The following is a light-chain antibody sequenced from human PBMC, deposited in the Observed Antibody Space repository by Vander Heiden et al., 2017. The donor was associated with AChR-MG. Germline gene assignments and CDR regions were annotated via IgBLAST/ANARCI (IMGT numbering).Light chain of an antibody. Sequence: QSALTQPASVSGSPGQSITISCTGTSSEVGGYNYVSWYQQHPGKAPKLMIYDVSNRPSGVSNRFSGSKSGKTASLTISGLQAEDEADYYCSSYTSSSTLWVFGGGTKLTVL. CDR2: DVS. V-gene: IGLV2-14*03. J-gene: IGLJ3*02. CDR1: SSEVGGYNY. CDR3: SSYTSSSTLWV.